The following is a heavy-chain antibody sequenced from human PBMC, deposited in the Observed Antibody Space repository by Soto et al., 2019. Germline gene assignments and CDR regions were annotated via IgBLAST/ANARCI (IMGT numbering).Heavy chain of an antibody. CDR2: ISGSGGST. D-gene: IGHD6-13*01. Sequence: EVQLLESGGGLVQPGGSLRLSCAASGFTFSSYAMSWVRQAPGKGLEWVSAISGSGGSTYYADSVKGRFTISRDNSKNTLYLQMNSLRAEDTAVYYCAKRCTGQQLVAYHKHGPGGWFDPWGQGTLVTVSS. V-gene: IGHV3-23*01. CDR1: GFTFSSYA. J-gene: IGHJ5*02. CDR3: AKRCTGQQLVAYHKHGPGGWFDP.